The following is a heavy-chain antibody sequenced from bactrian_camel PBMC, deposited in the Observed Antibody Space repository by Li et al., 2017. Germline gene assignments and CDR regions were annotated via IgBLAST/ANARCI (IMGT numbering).Heavy chain of an antibody. D-gene: IGHD2*01. V-gene: IGHV3S40*01. CDR2: IRSDGSRT. CDR3: AAAAGLFGGTCVDVRSVDY. J-gene: IGHJ4*01. CDR1: GFTTSTYD. Sequence: DVQLVESGGGSAQAGGSLRLSCAASGFTTSTYDMKWYRQVSGKEREFVAVIRSDGSRTYADSVEDRFTISRDNVKNTVYLQMSGLKPEDTAMYYCAAAAGLFGGTCVDVRSVDYWGQGTQVTVS.